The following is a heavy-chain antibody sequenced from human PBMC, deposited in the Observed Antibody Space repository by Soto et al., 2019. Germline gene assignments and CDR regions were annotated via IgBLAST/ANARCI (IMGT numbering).Heavy chain of an antibody. J-gene: IGHJ4*02. V-gene: IGHV3-74*01. CDR3: TRVVVASYGYFDF. CDR1: GFTFSGYW. D-gene: IGHD2-15*01. Sequence: GGSLRLSCVASGFTFSGYWMHWVRQVPGKGLVWVSRISSDGITTTYADSVKGRFTISRDNAKNTLYLQMNSLRAEDTAMYYCTRVVVASYGYFDFWRQGALVTVSS. CDR2: ISSDGITT.